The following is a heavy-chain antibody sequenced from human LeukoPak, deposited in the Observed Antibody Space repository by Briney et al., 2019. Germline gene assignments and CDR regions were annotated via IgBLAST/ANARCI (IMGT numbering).Heavy chain of an antibody. Sequence: GGSLRLSCAASGFSFRSYWMSWVRQAPGQGLEWVANIRKDGSESFYVDSVKGRFTISRDNSKNTLYLQMNSLRAEDTAVYYCAKQHYGSGSYYRDSDYWGQGTLVTVSS. V-gene: IGHV3-7*03. J-gene: IGHJ4*02. CDR2: IRKDGSES. CDR1: GFSFRSYW. D-gene: IGHD3-10*01. CDR3: AKQHYGSGSYYRDSDY.